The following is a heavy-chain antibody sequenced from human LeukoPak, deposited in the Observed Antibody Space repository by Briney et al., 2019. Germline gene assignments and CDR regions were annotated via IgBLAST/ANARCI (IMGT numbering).Heavy chain of an antibody. J-gene: IGHJ4*02. Sequence: GGSLRLSCAASGFTFSSYDMHWVRQATGKGLEWASAIGTAGDTYYPGSVKGRFTISRENAKNSLYLQMNSLRAGDTAVYYCARAKITMVRGVIINYFDYWGQGTLVTVSS. CDR2: IGTAGDT. V-gene: IGHV3-13*01. CDR1: GFTFSSYD. D-gene: IGHD3-10*01. CDR3: ARAKITMVRGVIINYFDY.